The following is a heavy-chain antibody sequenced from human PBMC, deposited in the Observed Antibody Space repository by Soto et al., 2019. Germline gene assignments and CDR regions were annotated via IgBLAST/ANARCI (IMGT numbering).Heavy chain of an antibody. CDR3: AREYSSSWYDAFDI. CDR1: GYTFTSYG. J-gene: IGHJ3*02. D-gene: IGHD6-13*01. Sequence: GASVKGSCKASGYTFTSYGISWVRQAPGQGLEWMGWISAYNGNTNYAQKLQGRVTMTTDTSTSTAYMELRSLRSDDTAVYYCAREYSSSWYDAFDIWGQGTMVTVSS. CDR2: ISAYNGNT. V-gene: IGHV1-18*04.